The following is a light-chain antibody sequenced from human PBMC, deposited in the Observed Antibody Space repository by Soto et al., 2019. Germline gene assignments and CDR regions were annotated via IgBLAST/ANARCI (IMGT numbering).Light chain of an antibody. J-gene: IGLJ1*01. CDR1: SGDIGSYNR. CDR2: EVT. V-gene: IGLV2-14*01. CDR3: SSYTNINTRACV. Sequence: QSVLTQPASVSGSPGQSITISCTGTSGDIGSYNRVSWYQQHPGKAPKLIIYEVTDRPSGVSNRFSGSKSGNTVSLTISGLQAEDEAEYYCSSYTNINTRACVFGPGTQLTVL.